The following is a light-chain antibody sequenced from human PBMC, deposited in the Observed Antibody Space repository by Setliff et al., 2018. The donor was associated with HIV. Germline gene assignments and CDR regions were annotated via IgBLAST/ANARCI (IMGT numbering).Light chain of an antibody. V-gene: IGLV2-14*01. J-gene: IGLJ1*01. CDR3: TPYTSNSTPV. Sequence: QSALTQPASVSGSPGQSITVSCTGTSSDVGAYNYVSWYQQHPGKAPKLMIHEVSNRPSGVSNRFSGSKSGNTASLTISGLQAEDEADYYCTPYTSNSTPVFGTGTKVTVL. CDR1: SSDVGAYNY. CDR2: EVS.